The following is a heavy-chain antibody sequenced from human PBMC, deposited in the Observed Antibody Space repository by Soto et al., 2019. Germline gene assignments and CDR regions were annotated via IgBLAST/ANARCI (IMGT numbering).Heavy chain of an antibody. CDR1: GXTFSSYS. J-gene: IGHJ5*02. D-gene: IGHD6-13*01. Sequence: GSLRLSCAASGXTFSSYSMSWVRQAPGKGLEWVSAISGSGGSTYYADSVKCRFTISRDNSKNTLYLQMNSLRAEYTAVYYCAKDPRSPAGENWFDPWGQGTLGTVS. CDR3: AKDPRSPAGENWFDP. V-gene: IGHV3-23*01. CDR2: ISGSGGST.